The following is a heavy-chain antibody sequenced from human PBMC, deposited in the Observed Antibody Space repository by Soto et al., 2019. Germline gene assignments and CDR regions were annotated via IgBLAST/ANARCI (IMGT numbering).Heavy chain of an antibody. V-gene: IGHV1-24*01. CDR3: GTNAQLLNPTPAALAF. CDR2: FDPEDGER. CDR1: GYILIESS. J-gene: IGHJ3*01. Sequence: QVQLVQSGAEVKKPGASVRVSCKVSGYILIESSMHWVRQAPGKGLEWMGGFDPEDGERIYAQNFKGRVTMTDDTSTDTAYMALSRLRSEETAVHYCGTNAQLLNPTPAALAFWGQGTLVIVSS. D-gene: IGHD5-18*01.